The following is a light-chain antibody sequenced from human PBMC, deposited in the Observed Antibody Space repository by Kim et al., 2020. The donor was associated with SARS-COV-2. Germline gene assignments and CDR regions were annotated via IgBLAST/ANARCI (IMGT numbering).Light chain of an antibody. CDR3: QQSYNTPPIT. CDR1: QTIHIY. V-gene: IGKV1-39*01. CDR2: SAS. J-gene: IGKJ5*01. Sequence: SVGDKVTITCRASQTIHIYLNWYQQRPGKAPKLLIESASTLQSGVPSRFSCSGSGTDFTLTISSVQPEDFATYYCQQSYNTPPITFGQGTRLEIK.